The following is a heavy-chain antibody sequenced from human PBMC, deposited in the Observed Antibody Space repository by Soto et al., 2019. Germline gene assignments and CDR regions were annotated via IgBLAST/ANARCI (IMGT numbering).Heavy chain of an antibody. CDR3: AGVVYSGWRFDY. V-gene: IGHV1-58*01. Sequence: ASVKVSCKASGFTFTSSAVQWVRQARGQRLEWIGWIVVGSGNTNYAQKFQERVTITRDMSTSTAYMELSSLRSEDTAVYYCAGVVYSGWRFDYWGQGTLVTVSS. CDR2: IVVGSGNT. D-gene: IGHD6-19*01. J-gene: IGHJ4*02. CDR1: GFTFTSSA.